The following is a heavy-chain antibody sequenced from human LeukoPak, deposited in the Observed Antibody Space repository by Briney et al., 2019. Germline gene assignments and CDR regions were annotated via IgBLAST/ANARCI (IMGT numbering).Heavy chain of an antibody. CDR3: ARGNDYGGNSEGAFDI. Sequence: REASVKVSCKASGGTFSSYAISWVRQAPGQGLGWMGGIIPIFGTANYAQKFQGRVTITADESTSTAYMELSSLRSEDTAVYYCARGNDYGGNSEGAFDIWGQGTMVTVSS. J-gene: IGHJ3*02. V-gene: IGHV1-69*13. D-gene: IGHD4-23*01. CDR1: GGTFSSYA. CDR2: IIPIFGTA.